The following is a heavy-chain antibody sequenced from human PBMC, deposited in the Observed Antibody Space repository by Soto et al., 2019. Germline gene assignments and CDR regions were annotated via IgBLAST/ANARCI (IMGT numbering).Heavy chain of an antibody. CDR3: ARHGRDEAQYPNSWFDP. V-gene: IGHV4-39*01. CDR1: GGSISNSSYH. CDR2: IHYSGNT. D-gene: IGHD2-2*02. Sequence: QLQLQESGPGLVEPSETLSLTCTVSGGSISNSSYHWGWIRQTPGKGLEWIGGIHYSGNTYYNASLKSRVSMSVDTSENQFSLNLSSVTAADTAVYYCARHGRDEAQYPNSWFDPWGQGTLVTVSS. J-gene: IGHJ5*02.